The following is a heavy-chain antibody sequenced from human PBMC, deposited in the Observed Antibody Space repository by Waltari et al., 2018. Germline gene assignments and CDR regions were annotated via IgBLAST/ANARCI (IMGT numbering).Heavy chain of an antibody. J-gene: IGHJ3*02. D-gene: IGHD1-1*01. Sequence: VQLVQSGAEVKKPGSSVKVYCRASGVTFSNYGTTWVRQAPGQGLEWMGGIIPMYEIPNYAQKFQGRVTIAADESTSTAYMGLSSLTSDDTAVYYCSRLPGTASNDPFDIWGQGTVVTVSS. CDR2: IIPMYEIP. CDR1: GVTFSNYG. V-gene: IGHV1-69*12. CDR3: SRLPGTASNDPFDI.